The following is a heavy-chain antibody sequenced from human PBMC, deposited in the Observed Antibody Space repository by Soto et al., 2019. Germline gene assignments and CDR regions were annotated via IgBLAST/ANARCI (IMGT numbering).Heavy chain of an antibody. J-gene: IGHJ4*02. CDR3: ASLDTSSWYFDE. V-gene: IGHV4-34*01. D-gene: IGHD2-15*01. CDR1: GTSFTNHYYY. Sequence: HVQLQQWGAGLLKPSETLSLTCGGFGTSFTNHYYYWSWVRQPRGKGLEWIGDVSQSGSTNYTPSLNSRVTISLDSSKNHFSLRLTCGTSAYTAIYYCASLDTSSWYFDEWGQGTRVTVSS. CDR2: VSQSGST.